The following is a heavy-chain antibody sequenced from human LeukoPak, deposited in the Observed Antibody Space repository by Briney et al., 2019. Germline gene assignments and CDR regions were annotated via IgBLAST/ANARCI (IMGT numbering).Heavy chain of an antibody. V-gene: IGHV3-30*04. J-gene: IGHJ4*02. CDR1: GFTFSSYA. Sequence: GGSLRLSCAASGFTFSSYAMLWVRQPPGKGLEWVAVISYDGSNKYYADSVKGRFTISRDNSKNTLHLQMNSLSAEDTAVYYCARGSKSYGDYIRSRIHYFDYWGQGTLVTVSS. D-gene: IGHD4-17*01. CDR3: ARGSKSYGDYIRSRIHYFDY. CDR2: ISYDGSNK.